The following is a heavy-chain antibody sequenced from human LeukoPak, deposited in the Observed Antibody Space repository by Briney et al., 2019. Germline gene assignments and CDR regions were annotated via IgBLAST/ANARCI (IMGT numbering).Heavy chain of an antibody. V-gene: IGHV3-23*01. CDR3: GKDPPVPSRSWDQGPPPPPQDV. Sequence: GGSLRLSCAASGFTFSSYSMSWVRQAPGKGLEWVSAISGSGGSTYYADSVKGRFTISRDNSKNTLYLQMNSLRAEDTAVYYCGKDPPVPSRSWDQGPPPPPQDVWGKGTTVTVSS. J-gene: IGHJ6*04. CDR1: GFTFSSYS. CDR2: ISGSGGST. D-gene: IGHD6-13*01.